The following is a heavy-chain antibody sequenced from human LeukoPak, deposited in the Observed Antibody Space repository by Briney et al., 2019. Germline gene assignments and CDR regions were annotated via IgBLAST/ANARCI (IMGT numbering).Heavy chain of an antibody. CDR3: ARTLVYGDYGEGLRY. Sequence: PGGSLRLSCAASGFTFSDYYMSWIRQAPGKGLEWVSYISSSGSTIYYADSVKGRFTISRDNAKNSVYLQMNSLRAEDTAVYYCARTLVYGDYGEGLRYWGQGTLVTVSS. CDR1: GFTFSDYY. CDR2: ISSSGSTI. D-gene: IGHD4-17*01. V-gene: IGHV3-11*01. J-gene: IGHJ4*02.